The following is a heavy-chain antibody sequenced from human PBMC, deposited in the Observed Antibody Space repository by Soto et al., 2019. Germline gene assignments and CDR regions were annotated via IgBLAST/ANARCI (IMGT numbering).Heavy chain of an antibody. CDR3: AREGPSRYCTNGVCSTHPYNWFDP. CDR2: IIPIFGTA. CDR1: GGTFSSYA. V-gene: IGHV1-69*13. J-gene: IGHJ5*02. D-gene: IGHD2-8*01. Sequence: SVKVSCKASGGTFSSYAISWVRQAPGQGLEWMGGIIPIFGTANYAQKFQGRVTIAADESTSTAYMELSSLRSEDPAEYYCAREGPSRYCTNGVCSTHPYNWFDPWGQGTLVTVAS.